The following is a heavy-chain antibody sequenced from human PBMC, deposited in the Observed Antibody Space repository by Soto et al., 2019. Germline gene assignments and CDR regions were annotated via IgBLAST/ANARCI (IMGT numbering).Heavy chain of an antibody. CDR2: ISWNSGNI. V-gene: IGHV3-9*01. D-gene: IGHD3-16*01. CDR3: ARGLSAVRSYLDY. Sequence: EVQLVESGGGLVQPGRSLRLSCVASGFTFDDYVMHWVRQVPGKGLEWVSGISWNSGNIDYADSVKGRFTISRDNAMNSLYLQMNSLRPEDTALYYGARGLSAVRSYLDYGGQGTLVTVSS. CDR1: GFTFDDYV. J-gene: IGHJ4*02.